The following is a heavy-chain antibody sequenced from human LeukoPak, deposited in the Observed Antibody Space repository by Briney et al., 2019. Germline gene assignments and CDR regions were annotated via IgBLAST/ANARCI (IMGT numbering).Heavy chain of an antibody. V-gene: IGHV4-34*01. CDR2: INHSGST. CDR1: GGSFSGYY. CDR3: ATNYYGSGSPTRLPYV. D-gene: IGHD3-10*01. J-gene: IGHJ6*02. Sequence: SETLSLTCAVYGGSFSGYYWGWIRQPPGKGLEWIGEINHSGSTNYNPSLKSRVTISVDTSKNQFSLKLSSVTAADTAVYYCATNYYGSGSPTRLPYVWGQGTTVTVSS.